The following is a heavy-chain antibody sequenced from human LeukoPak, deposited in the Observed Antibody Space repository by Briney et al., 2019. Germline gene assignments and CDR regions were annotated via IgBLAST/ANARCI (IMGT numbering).Heavy chain of an antibody. V-gene: IGHV3-21*01. CDR1: GFTFSTYS. D-gene: IGHD3-22*01. CDR3: ASQDSLYDSSGSDSDY. J-gene: IGHJ4*02. Sequence: GGSLRLSCAASGFTFSTYSMNWVRQAPGKGLEWVSSISSSSSYIYYADSVKGRFTISRDNAKKSVYLQMNSLRAEDTAVYYCASQDSLYDSSGSDSDYWGQGTLVTVSS. CDR2: ISSSSSYI.